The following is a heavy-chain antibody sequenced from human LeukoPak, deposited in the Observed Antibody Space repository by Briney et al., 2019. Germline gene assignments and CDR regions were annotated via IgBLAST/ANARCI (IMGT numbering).Heavy chain of an antibody. V-gene: IGHV1-69*04. Sequence: TFSXXXXSWVRQAPGQGLEWMGRIIPILGIANYAQKFQGRVTITADKSTSTAYMELSSLRSEDTAVYYCARGPAAPDYWGQGTLVTVSS. CDR2: IIPILGIA. CDR3: ARGPAAPDY. CDR1: TFSXXX. D-gene: IGHD2-2*01. J-gene: IGHJ4*02.